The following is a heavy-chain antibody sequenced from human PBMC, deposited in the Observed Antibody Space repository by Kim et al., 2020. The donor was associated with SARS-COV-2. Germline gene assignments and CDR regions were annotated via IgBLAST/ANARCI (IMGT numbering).Heavy chain of an antibody. J-gene: IGHJ6*02. CDR3: ARGGGLRLGELSPFYYYYYGMDV. Sequence: SETLSLTCAVYGGSFSGYYWSWIRQPPGKGLEWIGEINHSGRTNYNPSLKSRVTISVDTSKNQFSLKLSSVTAADTAVYYCARGGGLRLGELSPFYYYYYGMDVWGQGTTVTVSS. V-gene: IGHV4-34*01. D-gene: IGHD3-16*02. CDR2: INHSGRT. CDR1: GGSFSGYY.